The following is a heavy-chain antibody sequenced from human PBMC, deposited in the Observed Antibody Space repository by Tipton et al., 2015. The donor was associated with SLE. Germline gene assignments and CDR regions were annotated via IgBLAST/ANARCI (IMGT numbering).Heavy chain of an antibody. CDR3: AKPLYSRSYYFAFHI. V-gene: IGHV3-9*01. D-gene: IGHD1-26*01. Sequence: SLRLSCAASGFTFDDYAMHWVRQAPGKGLEWVSGISRNSDILDYVDSVKGRFTVSRDNAKKSLYLQMNSLRAEDTALYFCAKPLYSRSYYFAFHIWGQGTMVTVSS. CDR1: GFTFDDYA. J-gene: IGHJ3*02. CDR2: ISRNSDIL.